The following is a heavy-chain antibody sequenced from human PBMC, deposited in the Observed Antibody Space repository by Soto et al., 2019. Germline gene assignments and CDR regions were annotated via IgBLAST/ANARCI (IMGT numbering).Heavy chain of an antibody. CDR2: IYPGDSDT. V-gene: IGHV5-51*01. CDR1: GYRFTSYW. J-gene: IGHJ3*02. Sequence: EVQLVQSGAEVKKPGESLKISCKGSGYRFTSYWIGWARQMPGKGLEWMGIIYPGDSDTRYRPSFQGQVTISADKSISTAYLQWSSLKASDTAMYYCARGGTSSGWRDAFDIWGQGTMVTVSS. CDR3: ARGGTSSGWRDAFDI. D-gene: IGHD6-19*01.